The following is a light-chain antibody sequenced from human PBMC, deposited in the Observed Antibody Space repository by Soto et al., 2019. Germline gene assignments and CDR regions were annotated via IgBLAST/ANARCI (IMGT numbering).Light chain of an antibody. CDR3: SSYAGSNSLHVV. Sequence: QSVLTQPPSASGTPGQRVTISCSGSSSNIGGNTVNWYQQLPGTAPTLLIYTNNQRPSGVPDRFSGSKSGTSASLAISGLQSEDEADYYCSSYAGSNSLHVVFGGGTKVTVL. J-gene: IGLJ2*01. V-gene: IGLV1-44*01. CDR2: TNN. CDR1: SSNIGGNT.